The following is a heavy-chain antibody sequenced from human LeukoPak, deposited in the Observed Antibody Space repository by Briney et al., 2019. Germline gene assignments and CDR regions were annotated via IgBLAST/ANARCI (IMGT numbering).Heavy chain of an antibody. J-gene: IGHJ3*02. D-gene: IGHD6-6*01. V-gene: IGHV3-23*01. Sequence: GGSLRLSCAASGFTFSSYAMSWVRQAPGKGLEWVSSISGNGGSTYYAVSVQGRFTNSRDNSKNTLYLQMNSLKVEDTAVYYCAKNRWAARIIIDAFDIWGQGTMVTVSS. CDR2: ISGNGGST. CDR1: GFTFSSYA. CDR3: AKNRWAARIIIDAFDI.